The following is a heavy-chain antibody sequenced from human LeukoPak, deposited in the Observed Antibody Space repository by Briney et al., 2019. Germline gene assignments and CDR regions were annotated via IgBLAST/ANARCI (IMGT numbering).Heavy chain of an antibody. CDR1: GFTFSSYA. Sequence: PGGSLRLSCAASGFTFSSYAMHWVRQAPGKGLEWVAVISYDGSNKYYADSVKGRFTISRDNSKNTLYLQMNSLRAEDTAVYYCARGHAPGVEDAFDIWGQGTMVTVSS. CDR2: ISYDGSNK. D-gene: IGHD3-10*01. J-gene: IGHJ3*02. V-gene: IGHV3-30-3*01. CDR3: ARGHAPGVEDAFDI.